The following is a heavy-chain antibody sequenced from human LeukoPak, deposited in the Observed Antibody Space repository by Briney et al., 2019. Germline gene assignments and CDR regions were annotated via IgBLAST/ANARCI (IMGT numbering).Heavy chain of an antibody. CDR2: IHSDGGTT. CDR3: ARDIYSIAE. CDR1: GFTFSDYW. Sequence: GGSLRLSRAASGFTFSDYWIHWVRQAPGKGLVWVSLIHSDGGTTNYADSVKGRFTMSRDNAKNMVYLQMNSLRVEDTAVYYCARDIYSIAEWGQGTLVTVSS. D-gene: IGHD3-3*02. J-gene: IGHJ4*02. V-gene: IGHV3-74*01.